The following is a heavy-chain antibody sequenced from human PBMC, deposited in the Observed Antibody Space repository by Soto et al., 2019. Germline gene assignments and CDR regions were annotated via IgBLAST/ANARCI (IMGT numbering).Heavy chain of an antibody. V-gene: IGHV1-18*01. CDR2: ISTYNGNT. CDR1: GYTFISYG. CDR3: ARDGASDWRTQGNWFDP. D-gene: IGHD6-19*01. Sequence: QVQLVQSGVEVKKPGASVRVSCKASGYTFISYGISWLRQAPGQGPEWMGWISTYNGNTNYAQKVQGRVTMTTDTSTSTAYMELRSLRSDDTAVYYCARDGASDWRTQGNWFDPWGQGTLVTVSS. J-gene: IGHJ5*02.